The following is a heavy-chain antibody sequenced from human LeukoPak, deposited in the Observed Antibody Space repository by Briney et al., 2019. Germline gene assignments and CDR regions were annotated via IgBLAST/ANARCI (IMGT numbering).Heavy chain of an antibody. CDR1: GFTFSDYY. Sequence: GGSLRLSCAASGFTFSDYYMSWIRQAPGKGLEWISYISTRGTTIYYADSVKGRFTISRDNAKNSLFLQMNSLTTEDTAVYYCATVKFLEWSPDWGQGTLVTVSS. CDR3: ATVKFLEWSPD. J-gene: IGHJ4*02. V-gene: IGHV3-11*04. CDR2: ISTRGTTI. D-gene: IGHD3-3*01.